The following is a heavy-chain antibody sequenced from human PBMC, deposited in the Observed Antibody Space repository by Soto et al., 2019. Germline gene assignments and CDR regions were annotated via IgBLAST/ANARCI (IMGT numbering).Heavy chain of an antibody. Sequence: QVQLVESGGDVVQTGRSLRLSCAASGFTCSNYGINGVRQAPGKGLEWVAVISYDGSNKYYADSVRGRFTISRDNSTNTLYVQMDSLRTEDTAVYYCAKAPGAHCSGGSCHYHFDYWGQRALGTFSS. D-gene: IGHD2-15*01. CDR2: ISYDGSNK. CDR1: GFTCSNYG. V-gene: IGHV3-30*18. CDR3: AKAPGAHCSGGSCHYHFDY. J-gene: IGHJ4*02.